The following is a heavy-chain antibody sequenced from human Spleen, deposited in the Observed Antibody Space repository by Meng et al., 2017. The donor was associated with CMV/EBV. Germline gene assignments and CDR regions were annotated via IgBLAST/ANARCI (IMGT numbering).Heavy chain of an antibody. J-gene: IGHJ2*01. D-gene: IGHD2-8*01. V-gene: IGHV3-23*01. CDR1: FSGYA. Sequence: FSGYAMTWVRQTPGKGLEWVSVMSGSGGATYYADSVQGRFTISRDNSKNTLYLQMNSLRAEDTAVYYCAKESERDCTNGVCYSGFDLWGRGTLVTVSS. CDR2: MSGSGGAT. CDR3: AKESERDCTNGVCYSGFDL.